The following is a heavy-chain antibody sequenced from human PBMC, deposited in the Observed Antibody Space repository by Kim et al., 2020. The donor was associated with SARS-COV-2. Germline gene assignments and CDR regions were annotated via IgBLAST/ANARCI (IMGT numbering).Heavy chain of an antibody. Sequence: QKFQGRVTMTRNTSISTAYMELSSLRSEDTAVYYCAMSRSSWYGGGWFDPWGQGTLVTVSS. V-gene: IGHV1-8*01. J-gene: IGHJ5*02. CDR3: AMSRSSWYGGGWFDP. D-gene: IGHD6-13*01.